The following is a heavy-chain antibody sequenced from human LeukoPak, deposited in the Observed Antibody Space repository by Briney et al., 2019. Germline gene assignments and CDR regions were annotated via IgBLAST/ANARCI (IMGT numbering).Heavy chain of an antibody. CDR1: GCTFSGYY. V-gene: IGHV4-59*01. J-gene: IGHJ6*02. D-gene: IGHD2-2*01. CDR3: ARVGYCSSTSCPEDSYYGMDV. CDR2: IYYSGGT. Sequence: SETLSLTCAASGCTFSGYYWSWIRQPPGKGLEWIGYIYYSGGTNYNPSLKSRVTISVDTSKNQFSLKQSSVTAADTAVYYCARVGYCSSTSCPEDSYYGMDVWGQGTTVTVSS.